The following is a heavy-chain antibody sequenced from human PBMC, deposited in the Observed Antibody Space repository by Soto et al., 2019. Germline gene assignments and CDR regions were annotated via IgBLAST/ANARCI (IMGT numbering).Heavy chain of an antibody. Sequence: LRLSCAASGFTVSSNYMSWVRQAPGKGLEWVSVIYSGGSTYYADSVKGRFTISRDNSKNTLYLQMNSLRAEDTAVYYCARDPSTYYYDSSGYYDYWGQGTLVTVSS. J-gene: IGHJ4*02. CDR2: IYSGGST. CDR1: GFTVSSNY. D-gene: IGHD3-22*01. CDR3: ARDPSTYYYDSSGYYDY. V-gene: IGHV3-53*01.